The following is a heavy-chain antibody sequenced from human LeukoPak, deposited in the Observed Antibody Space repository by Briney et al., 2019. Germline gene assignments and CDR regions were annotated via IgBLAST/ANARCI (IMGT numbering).Heavy chain of an antibody. J-gene: IGHJ3*02. D-gene: IGHD6-6*01. CDR2: IYYSGST. CDR3: ARGRRIAARGAFDI. V-gene: IGHV4-59*01. CDR1: GGSISSYY. Sequence: SETLSLTCTVSGGSISSYYWSWIRQPPGKGLEWIGYIYYSGSTNYNPSLKSRVTISVDTSKNQFSLKLSSVTAADTAVYYCARGRRIAARGAFDIWGQGTMVTVSS.